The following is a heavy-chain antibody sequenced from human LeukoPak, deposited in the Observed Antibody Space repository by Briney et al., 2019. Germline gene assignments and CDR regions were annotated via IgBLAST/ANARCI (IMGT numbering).Heavy chain of an antibody. D-gene: IGHD3-10*01. Sequence: SETLSLTCTVSGGSISSGSYYWSWIRQPAGKGLEWIGRIYTSGSTNYNPSLKSRVTISVDTSKNQFSLKLSSVTAADTAVYYCARDSGSSYFDYWGQGTLVTVSS. J-gene: IGHJ4*02. CDR2: IYTSGST. CDR3: ARDSGSSYFDY. V-gene: IGHV4-61*02. CDR1: GGSISSGSYY.